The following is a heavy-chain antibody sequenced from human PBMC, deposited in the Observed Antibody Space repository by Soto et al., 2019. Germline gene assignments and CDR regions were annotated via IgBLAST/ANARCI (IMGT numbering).Heavy chain of an antibody. V-gene: IGHV1-58*01. Sequence: SVKVSCKAAGFTFTSCAVQWVRQARGQRLEWIGWIFVGSGNTNYAQKFQERVTITRDMSTSTAYMELSSLRSADTAVYYCAPTAGTMVRPPAFDIWGQGTMVTVSS. CDR3: APTAGTMVRPPAFDI. CDR1: GFTFTSCA. D-gene: IGHD3-10*01. J-gene: IGHJ3*02. CDR2: IFVGSGNT.